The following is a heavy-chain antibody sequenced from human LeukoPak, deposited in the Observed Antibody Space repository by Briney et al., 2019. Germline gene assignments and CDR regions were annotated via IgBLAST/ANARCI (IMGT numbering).Heavy chain of an antibody. V-gene: IGHV4-30-2*01. CDR3: ARFSPRAMGNYLDF. J-gene: IGHJ4*02. Sequence: PSQTLSLTCAVSGGSISSGSYSWSWIRQPPGKGLEWIGYIYPRGSTYYNPSLKSRVILSLDKSANQFSLNLSSVTAADTAVYYCARFSPRAMGNYLDFWGQGTLATVSS. D-gene: IGHD7-27*01. CDR1: GGSISSGSYS. CDR2: IYPRGST.